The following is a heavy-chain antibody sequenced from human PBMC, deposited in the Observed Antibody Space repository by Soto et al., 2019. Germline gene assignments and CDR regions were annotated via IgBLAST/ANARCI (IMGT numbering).Heavy chain of an antibody. CDR1: GGSISSYY. D-gene: IGHD3-22*01. V-gene: IGHV4-59*01. J-gene: IGHJ5*02. CDR2: IYYSGST. Sequence: PSETLSLTCTVSGGSISSYYCSWMRQPPGKGLEWIGYIYYSGSTNYNPSLKSRVTISVDTSKNQFSLKLSSVTAADTAVYYCAREVITPYNWFDPWGQGTLVTVSS. CDR3: AREVITPYNWFDP.